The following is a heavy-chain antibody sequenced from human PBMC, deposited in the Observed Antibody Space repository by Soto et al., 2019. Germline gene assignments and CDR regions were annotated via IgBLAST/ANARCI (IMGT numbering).Heavy chain of an antibody. Sequence: SETLSLTCTVSGGSISSYYWSWIRQPPGKGLEWIGYIYYSGSTNYNPSLKSRVTISVDTSKNQFSLKLSSVTAADTAVYYCARGYAGSLEWLVYYYYYMDVWGKGTTVTVSS. V-gene: IGHV4-59*01. D-gene: IGHD3-3*01. J-gene: IGHJ6*03. CDR1: GGSISSYY. CDR3: ARGYAGSLEWLVYYYYYMDV. CDR2: IYYSGST.